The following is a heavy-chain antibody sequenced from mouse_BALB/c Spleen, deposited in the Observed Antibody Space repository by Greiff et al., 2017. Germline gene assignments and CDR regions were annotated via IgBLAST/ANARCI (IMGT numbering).Heavy chain of an antibody. J-gene: IGHJ4*01. CDR2: ISYSGST. CDR1: GYSITSDYA. CDR3: ASFYYGNYGYYAMDY. V-gene: IGHV3-2*02. Sequence: DVKLQESGPGLVKPSQSLSLTCTVTGYSITSDYAWTWLRQFPGNKLEWMGYISYSGSTSYNPSLKSRISITRDTSKNQFFLQLNSVTTEDTATYYGASFYYGNYGYYAMDYWGQGTSVTVSS. D-gene: IGHD2-1*01.